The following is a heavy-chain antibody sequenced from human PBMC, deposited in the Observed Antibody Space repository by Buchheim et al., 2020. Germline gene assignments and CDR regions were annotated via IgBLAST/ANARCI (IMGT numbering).Heavy chain of an antibody. Sequence: QVQLVESGGGLVKPGGSLRLSCAASGFSFSDYYMSWIRQAPGKGLEWASYISKSGDTMEYADSVKGRFIISRDNAKNSLYLQMNRLRAEDTAVYYCARVPRSGSPRDYWGLGTL. V-gene: IGHV3-11*01. CDR2: ISKSGDTM. D-gene: IGHD3-10*01. J-gene: IGHJ4*02. CDR1: GFSFSDYY. CDR3: ARVPRSGSPRDY.